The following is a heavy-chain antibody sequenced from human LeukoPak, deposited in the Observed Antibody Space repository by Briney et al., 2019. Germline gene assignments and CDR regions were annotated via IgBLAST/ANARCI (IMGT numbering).Heavy chain of an antibody. J-gene: IGHJ1*01. D-gene: IGHD3-10*01. V-gene: IGHV4-31*03. Sequence: PSQTLSLTCTVSGGSISSGGFYWSRVRQHPGKGLEWIGYIFYSGSTYYNPSLKSRISISVDTSKNQFSLKLTSVTAADTAVYYCARVIRGSGSEYFQHWGQGALVTVSS. CDR3: ARVIRGSGSEYFQH. CDR1: GGSISSGGFY. CDR2: IFYSGST.